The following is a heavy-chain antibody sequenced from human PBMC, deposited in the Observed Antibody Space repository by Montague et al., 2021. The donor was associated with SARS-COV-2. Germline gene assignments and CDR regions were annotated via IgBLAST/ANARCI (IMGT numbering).Heavy chain of an antibody. Sequence: PALVKPTQTLTLTCTFSGFSLSTSGVGVGWIRQPPGKALEWLAPIYWDDDKRCSPSLKSRLTITKNTSKNQVVLTLTNMDPVDTATYFCARRITIYAFDIWGQGTMVTVSS. CDR2: IYWDDDK. CDR1: GFSLSTSGVG. J-gene: IGHJ3*02. CDR3: ARRITIYAFDI. V-gene: IGHV2-5*02. D-gene: IGHD3-3*01.